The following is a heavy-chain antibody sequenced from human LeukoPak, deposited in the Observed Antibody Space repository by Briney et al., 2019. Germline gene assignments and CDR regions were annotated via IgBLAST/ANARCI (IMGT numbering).Heavy chain of an antibody. V-gene: IGHV6-1*01. Sequence: SQTLSLTCAISEDSVSSNSVAWNWIRQSPSRGLEWLGRTLYRSKWKNDYAASVKSRITINPDTSKNQFSLQLNSVTPEDTAVYYCARGKGGAFDIWGQGTMVTVSS. CDR2: TLYRSKWKN. CDR1: EDSVSSNSVA. D-gene: IGHD1-26*01. J-gene: IGHJ3*02. CDR3: ARGKGGAFDI.